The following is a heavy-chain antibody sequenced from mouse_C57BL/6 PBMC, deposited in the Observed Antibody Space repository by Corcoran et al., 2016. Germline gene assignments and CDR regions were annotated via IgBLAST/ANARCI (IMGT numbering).Heavy chain of an antibody. D-gene: IGHD1-1*01. CDR1: GYTFTEYP. Sequence: QIQLVQSGPELKKPGETVKLSCKASGYTFTEYPMHLVKQAPGKGFKWMGMINTYSGVPTYADDFKGRFAFSLETSASTAYLQINNLKNEETATYFCARSYYGSSYDWYFDVWGTGTTVTVSS. J-gene: IGHJ1*03. CDR2: INTYSGVP. V-gene: IGHV9-2*01. CDR3: ARSYYGSSYDWYFDV.